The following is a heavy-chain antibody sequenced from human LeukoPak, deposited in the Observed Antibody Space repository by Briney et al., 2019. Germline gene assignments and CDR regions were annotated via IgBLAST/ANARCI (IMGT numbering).Heavy chain of an antibody. Sequence: PSETLSLTCTVSGSSISDYNWNWIRQPAGKGQEWLGRVYSSGITNYNPSLKSRATISVDKSNSQFSLKLTSVTAADTALYYCATSHLVAWLYAFDIWGQGTTVTVSS. J-gene: IGHJ3*02. V-gene: IGHV4-4*07. D-gene: IGHD5-12*01. CDR2: VYSSGIT. CDR1: GSSISDYN. CDR3: ATSHLVAWLYAFDI.